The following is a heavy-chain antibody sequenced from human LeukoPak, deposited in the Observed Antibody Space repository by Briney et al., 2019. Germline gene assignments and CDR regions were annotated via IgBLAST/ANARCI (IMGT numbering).Heavy chain of an antibody. CDR2: INHSGST. CDR1: GGSFSGYY. V-gene: IGHV4-34*01. D-gene: IGHD2-2*01. Sequence: PSETLSLTCAVYGGSFSGYYWSWIRQPPGKGLEWIGEINHSGSTNYNPSLKSRVTISVDTSKNQFSLKLSSVTAADTAVYYCARDSTSGNWFDPWGQGTLVTVSS. J-gene: IGHJ5*02. CDR3: ARDSTSGNWFDP.